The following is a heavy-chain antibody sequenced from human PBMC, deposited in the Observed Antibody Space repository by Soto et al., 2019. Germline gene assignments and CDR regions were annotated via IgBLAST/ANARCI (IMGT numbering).Heavy chain of an antibody. CDR1: GFTFSSNG. CDR2: ISSSSYI. D-gene: IGHD3-10*01. Sequence: GGSLRLSCAASGFTFSSNGMNWVRQAPGKGLEWVSSISSSSYIYYADSVKGRFTISRDNAKKSLYLQMNSLRAEDTAVYYCARAMSASLWFGESYPEVDYWGQGTLVTVSS. CDR3: ARAMSASLWFGESYPEVDY. V-gene: IGHV3-21*01. J-gene: IGHJ4*02.